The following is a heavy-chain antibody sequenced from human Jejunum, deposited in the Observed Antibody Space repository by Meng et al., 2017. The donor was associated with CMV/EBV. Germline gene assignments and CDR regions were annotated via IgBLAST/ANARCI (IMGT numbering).Heavy chain of an antibody. CDR1: FRFSDYY. D-gene: IGHD2-2*01. CDR2: IRNRGNSYTT. J-gene: IGHJ3*01. Sequence: FRFSDYYMNWVRNTPGKGLEWVGRIRNRGNSYTTNYVASVAGRFTISRDDSKNSLYLQMNSLKTEDTAVYYCAKFDTSRLDAFDVWGQGTMVTVSS. CDR3: AKFDTSRLDAFDV. V-gene: IGHV3-72*01.